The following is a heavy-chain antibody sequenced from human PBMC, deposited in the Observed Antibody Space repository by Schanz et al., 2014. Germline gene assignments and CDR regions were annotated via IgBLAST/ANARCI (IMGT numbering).Heavy chain of an antibody. D-gene: IGHD6-13*01. CDR3: ARGPDSTSADVTRGRRRYYFDY. J-gene: IGHJ4*02. CDR2: INHSGST. CDR1: SGSFSGYY. Sequence: QVQLQQWGAGLLKPSETLSLSCAVYSGSFSGYYWSWIRQPPGKGLEWIGEINHSGSTNYNPSLKVRVTIAVDTSKTQFSLKLSSVTAADTAVYYCARGPDSTSADVTRGRRRYYFDYWGQGTLVTVSS. V-gene: IGHV4-34*01.